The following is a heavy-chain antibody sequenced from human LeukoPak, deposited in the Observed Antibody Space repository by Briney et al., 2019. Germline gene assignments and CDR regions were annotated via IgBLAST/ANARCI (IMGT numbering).Heavy chain of an antibody. J-gene: IGHJ4*02. CDR1: GGSISSYY. D-gene: IGHD3-10*01. Sequence: SETLSLTCTVSGGSISSYYWSWIRQPPGKGLEWIGYIYYSGSTNYNPSLKSLVTISVDTSKNQFSLKLSSVAAADTAVYYCARHLSPGSYYIDYWGQGTLVTVSS. CDR2: IYYSGST. CDR3: ARHLSPGSYYIDY. V-gene: IGHV4-59*08.